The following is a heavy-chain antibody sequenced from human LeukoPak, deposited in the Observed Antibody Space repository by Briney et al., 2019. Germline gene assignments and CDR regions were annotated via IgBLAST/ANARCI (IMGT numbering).Heavy chain of an antibody. J-gene: IGHJ6*03. CDR2: INHSGST. CDR1: GGSFSGYY. V-gene: IGHV4-34*01. CDR3: ASKADCTNGVCSYYYMDV. Sequence: SETLSLTCAVYGGSFSGYYWSWIRQPPGKGLEWIGEINHSGSTNYNPSLKSRVTISVDTSKNQFSLKLSSVTAADTAVYYCASKADCTNGVCSYYYMDVWGKGTTVTVSS. D-gene: IGHD2-8*01.